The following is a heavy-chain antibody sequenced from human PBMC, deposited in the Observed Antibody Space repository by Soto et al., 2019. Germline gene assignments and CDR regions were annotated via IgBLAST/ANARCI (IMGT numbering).Heavy chain of an antibody. CDR3: ARFTMVRGVIINYYYGMDV. Sequence: PSXTLSLTCTVSGGSISSYYWSWIRQPPVKGLEWIVYIYYSGSTNYNPSLKSRVTISVDTSKNQFSLKLSSVTAADTAVYYCARFTMVRGVIINYYYGMDVWGQGTTVTVSS. J-gene: IGHJ6*02. CDR2: IYYSGST. CDR1: GGSISSYY. D-gene: IGHD3-10*01. V-gene: IGHV4-59*08.